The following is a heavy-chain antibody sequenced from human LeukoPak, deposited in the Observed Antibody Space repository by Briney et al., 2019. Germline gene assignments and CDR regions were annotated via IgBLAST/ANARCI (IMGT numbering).Heavy chain of an antibody. CDR2: TYYRSRWYT. D-gene: IGHD3-10*01. Sequence: SQTLSLTCAISGDSVSSNSAAWNWIRQSPSRGLEWLGRTYYRSRWYTDYAPSVKSRVTINPDTSKNQFSLQLNSVTPEDTAVYYCASSGLGSYVYWGQGTLVTVSS. CDR3: ASSGLGSYVY. J-gene: IGHJ4*02. V-gene: IGHV6-1*01. CDR1: GDSVSSNSAA.